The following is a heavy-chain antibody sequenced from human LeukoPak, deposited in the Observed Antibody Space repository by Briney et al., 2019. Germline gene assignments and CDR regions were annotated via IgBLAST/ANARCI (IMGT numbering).Heavy chain of an antibody. V-gene: IGHV3-23*01. CDR2: ITGSGDTR. CDR3: GKDPNGDYIGAFDF. D-gene: IGHD4-17*01. J-gene: IGHJ3*01. CDR1: GITFRNYA. Sequence: GGSLRLSCVASGITFRNYAMTWVRQAPGKGLEWVSSITGSGDTRRYADSVKGRSTISRDNSVDTLYLQMNSLSAEDTAIYYCGKDPNGDYIGAFDFWGRGTMVTVSS.